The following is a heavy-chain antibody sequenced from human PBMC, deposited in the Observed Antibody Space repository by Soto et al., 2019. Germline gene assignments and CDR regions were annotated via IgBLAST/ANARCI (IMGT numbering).Heavy chain of an antibody. V-gene: IGHV1-69*01. D-gene: IGHD5-18*01. J-gene: IGHJ6*02. CDR3: ARGRGYRGADHNYYFDMDV. CDR2: SIPIFGTA. CDR1: GGTFNNYP. Sequence: QVQLVQSGAEVKKPGSSVTVSCKASGGTFNNYPITWVRQAPGEGLEWMGGSIPIFGTANYAQKFQGRVTISVDESTSKAYMELSSLRSEDPAVYYCARGRGYRGADHNYYFDMDVWGHGTTVTVSS.